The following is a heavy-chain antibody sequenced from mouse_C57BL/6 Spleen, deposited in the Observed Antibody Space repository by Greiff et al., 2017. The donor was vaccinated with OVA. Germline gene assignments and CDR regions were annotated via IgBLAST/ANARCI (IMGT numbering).Heavy chain of an antibody. CDR3: TITTAYAMDY. Sequence: VHVKQSGTVLARPGASVKMSCKTSGYTFTSYWMHWVKQRPGQGLEWIGAIYPGNSDTSYNQKFKGKAKLTAVTSASTAYLALSSLTNEDSAVYYCTITTAYAMDYWGQGTSVTVSS. J-gene: IGHJ4*01. V-gene: IGHV1-5*01. CDR2: IYPGNSDT. CDR1: GYTFTSYW. D-gene: IGHD1-2*01.